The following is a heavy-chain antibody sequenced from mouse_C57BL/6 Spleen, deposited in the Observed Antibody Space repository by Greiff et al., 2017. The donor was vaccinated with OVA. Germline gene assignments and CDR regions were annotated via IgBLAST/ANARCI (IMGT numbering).Heavy chain of an antibody. J-gene: IGHJ4*01. D-gene: IGHD3-2*02. CDR3: ARHGSGSYYAMDY. Sequence: VQGVESGPGLVAPSQSLSITCTVSGFSLTSYGVHWVRQPPGKGLEWLVVIWSDGSTTYNSALKSRLSISKDNSKSQVFLKMNSLQTDDTAMYYGARHGSGSYYAMDYWGQGTSVTVSS. CDR1: GFSLTSYG. V-gene: IGHV2-6-1*01. CDR2: IWSDGST.